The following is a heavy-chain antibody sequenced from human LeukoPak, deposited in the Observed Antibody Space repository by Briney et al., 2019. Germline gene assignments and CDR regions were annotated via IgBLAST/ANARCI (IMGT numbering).Heavy chain of an antibody. CDR1: GGSTNYYY. Sequence: SETLSLTCTVSGGSTNYYYWNWIRQPPGKGLEWIGHIYYSGSTNYNSSLKSRVTISVDTSRNQFSLKLSSLTAADTAVYYCARGKAAAASTLPFDPWGQGTLVTVSS. CDR2: IYYSGST. V-gene: IGHV4-59*01. J-gene: IGHJ5*02. D-gene: IGHD6-13*01. CDR3: ARGKAAAASTLPFDP.